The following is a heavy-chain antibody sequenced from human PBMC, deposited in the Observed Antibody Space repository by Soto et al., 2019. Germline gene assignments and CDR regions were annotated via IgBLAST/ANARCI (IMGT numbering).Heavy chain of an antibody. Sequence: ASVKVSCKASGYTFTSYGISWVRQAPGQGLEWMGWISAYNGNTNYAQKLQGRVTMTTDTSTSTAYMELRSLRSDDTAVYYCVRSTPSNGWFDPWGQGTLVTVSS. CDR3: VRSTPSNGWFDP. D-gene: IGHD1-1*01. V-gene: IGHV1-18*01. J-gene: IGHJ5*02. CDR2: ISAYNGNT. CDR1: GYTFTSYG.